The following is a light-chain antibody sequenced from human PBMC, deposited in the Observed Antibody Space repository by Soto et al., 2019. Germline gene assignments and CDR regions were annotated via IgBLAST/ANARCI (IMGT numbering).Light chain of an antibody. J-gene: IGLJ2*01. CDR1: SSDVGAYNY. CDR3: SSYTGI. CDR2: DVT. Sequence: QSALAQPASVSGSPGQSITISCTGTSSDVGAYNYVSWYHQHHPGKAPELIIYDVTDRPSGVSTRFSGSKSGNTASLTISGLQAEDEGDYYCSSYTGIFGGGTKLTFL. V-gene: IGLV2-14*01.